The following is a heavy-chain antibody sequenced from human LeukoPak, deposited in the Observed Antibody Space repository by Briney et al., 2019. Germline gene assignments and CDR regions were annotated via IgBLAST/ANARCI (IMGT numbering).Heavy chain of an antibody. V-gene: IGHV3-23*01. CDR3: ARASWVSSTDAVR. Sequence: GGSLRLSCAASGLSFSTFAMSWVRQGPARGPEWVSSIRGNGETSYADSVKGRFTLSSDSSRNTVYLQLNNLRVEDTAIYYCARASWVSSTDAVRWGQGTLVTVSS. CDR2: IRGNGET. D-gene: IGHD3-16*01. CDR1: GLSFSTFA. J-gene: IGHJ4*02.